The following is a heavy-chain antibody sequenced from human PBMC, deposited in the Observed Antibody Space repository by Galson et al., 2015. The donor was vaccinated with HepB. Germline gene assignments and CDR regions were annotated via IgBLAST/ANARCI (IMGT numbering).Heavy chain of an antibody. V-gene: IGHV3-23*01. CDR2: ISGSGGST. D-gene: IGHD3-22*01. J-gene: IGHJ3*02. CDR1: GFTFSSYA. CDR3: AKRGMDSSGYYPHDAFDI. Sequence: SLRLSCAASGFTFSSYATSWVRQAPGKGLEWVSAISGSGGSTYYADSVKGRFTISRDNSKNTLYLQMNSLRAEDTAVYYCAKRGMDSSGYYPHDAFDIWSQGTMVTVSS.